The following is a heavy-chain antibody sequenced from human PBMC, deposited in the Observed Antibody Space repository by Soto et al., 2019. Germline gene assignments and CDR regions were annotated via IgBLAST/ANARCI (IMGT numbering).Heavy chain of an antibody. CDR3: TTAALGAAAATPGVFYYYYGMDV. CDR1: GFTFSNAW. J-gene: IGHJ6*02. D-gene: IGHD6-13*01. Sequence: GGFLRLSCAASGFTFSNAWMNWVRQAPGKGLEWVGRIKSKTDGGTTDYAAPVKGRFTISRDDSKNTLYLQMNSLKTEDTAVYYCTTAALGAAAATPGVFYYYYGMDVWGQGTTVTVSS. V-gene: IGHV3-15*07. CDR2: IKSKTDGGTT.